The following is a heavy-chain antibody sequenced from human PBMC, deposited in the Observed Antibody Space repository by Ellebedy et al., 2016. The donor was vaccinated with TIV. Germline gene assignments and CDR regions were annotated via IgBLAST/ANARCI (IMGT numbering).Heavy chain of an antibody. V-gene: IGHV3-23*01. J-gene: IGHJ6*02. CDR2: ISGSGGST. D-gene: IGHD6-13*01. CDR1: GFTFSSYA. Sequence: GESLKISCAASGFTFSSYAMSWVRQAPGKGLEWVSAISGSGGSTYYADSVKGRVTISRDNSKNTLYLQMNSLRAEDTAVYYWAGTSGAAAGYYYYYGMDVWGQGTTVTVSS. CDR3: AGTSGAAAGYYYYYGMDV.